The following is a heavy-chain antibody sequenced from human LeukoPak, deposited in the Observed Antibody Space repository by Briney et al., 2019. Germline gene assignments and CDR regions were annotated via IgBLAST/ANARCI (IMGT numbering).Heavy chain of an antibody. CDR3: ASSVGSTDY. Sequence: SETLSLTCTVSGGSISSSSYHWGWIRQPPGKGLEWIGSIYYSGNTYYNPSLKSRVTISVDTSKNQFSLKLTSMTAADAAVYYCASSVGSTDYWGQGTLVTVSS. J-gene: IGHJ4*02. V-gene: IGHV4-39*01. D-gene: IGHD1-26*01. CDR2: IYYSGNT. CDR1: GGSISSSSYH.